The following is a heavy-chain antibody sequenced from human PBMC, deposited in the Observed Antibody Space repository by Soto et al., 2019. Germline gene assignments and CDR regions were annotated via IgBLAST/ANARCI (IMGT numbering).Heavy chain of an antibody. J-gene: IGHJ4*02. CDR2: INDDGSST. CDR1: GFTFSMYW. V-gene: IGHV3-74*01. D-gene: IGHD1-1*01. Sequence: GSLRLSCAASGFTFSMYWMHWVCQVPGKGPEWVSRINDDGSSTNYADSVKGRFTISRDNAKNTLYLQMNELRAEDTAVYYCTRGPRSTSTGTGAFWGQGTLVTSPQ. CDR3: TRGPRSTSTGTGAF.